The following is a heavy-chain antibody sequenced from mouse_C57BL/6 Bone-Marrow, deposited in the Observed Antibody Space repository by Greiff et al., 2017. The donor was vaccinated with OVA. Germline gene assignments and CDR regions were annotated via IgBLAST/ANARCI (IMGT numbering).Heavy chain of an antibody. D-gene: IGHD1-1*01. Sequence: EVQLVESGGGLVQPKGSLKLSCAASGFTFNTYAMHWVRQAPGKGLEWVARIRSKSSNYATYYADSVKDRFTISRDDSQSMLYLQMNNLKTEDTAMYYCVREEISTYYYGSSFAYWGQGTLVTVSA. V-gene: IGHV10-3*01. CDR2: IRSKSSNYAT. CDR3: VREEISTYYYGSSFAY. CDR1: GFTFNTYA. J-gene: IGHJ3*01.